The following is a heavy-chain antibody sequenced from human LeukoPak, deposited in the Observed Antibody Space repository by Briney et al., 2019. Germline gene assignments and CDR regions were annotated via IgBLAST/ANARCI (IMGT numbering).Heavy chain of an antibody. V-gene: IGHV3-23*01. CDR3: ARAPGSLVSVAGRPYYFDF. CDR2: ISTSSSGGAT. J-gene: IGHJ4*02. CDR1: GFTSSDYA. Sequence: GGSLRLSCAASGFTSSDYAMAWVRQAPGKGLEWVSLISTSSSGGATYYADSIKGRFTISRDSPKNTLYLQMNSLRAEYTAVYYCARAPGSLVSVAGRPYYFDFWGQGTLVTVSS. D-gene: IGHD6-6*01.